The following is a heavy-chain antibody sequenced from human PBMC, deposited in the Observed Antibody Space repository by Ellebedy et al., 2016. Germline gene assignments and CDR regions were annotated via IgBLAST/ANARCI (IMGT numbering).Heavy chain of an antibody. V-gene: IGHV3-30-3*01. CDR1: GFTFSSYA. CDR2: ISYDGSNK. D-gene: IGHD3-16*02. J-gene: IGHJ4*02. Sequence: GGSLRLSXAASGFTFSSYAMHWVRQAPGKGLEWVAVISYDGSNKYYADSVKGRFTISRDNSKNTLYLQMNSLRAEDTAVYYCARGGCGVECVWGSYRYPSFDYWGQGTLVTVSS. CDR3: ARGGCGVECVWGSYRYPSFDY.